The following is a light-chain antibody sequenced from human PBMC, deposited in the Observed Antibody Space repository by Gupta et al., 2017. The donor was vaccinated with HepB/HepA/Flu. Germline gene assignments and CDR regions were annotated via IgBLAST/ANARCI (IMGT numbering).Light chain of an antibody. V-gene: IGKV3-20*01. CDR3: QQDRSSLMWT. J-gene: IGKJ1*01. CDR1: QSVSNSY. Sequence: EIVLTQSPATLSLSPGERATLSCRASQSVSNSYLAWYQQKPGQAPRLLIYGASSRDTGIPDRFSGSGCGKYVPLISSSREHEEFAGYYFQQDRSSLMWTFGQGTXVEIK. CDR2: GAS.